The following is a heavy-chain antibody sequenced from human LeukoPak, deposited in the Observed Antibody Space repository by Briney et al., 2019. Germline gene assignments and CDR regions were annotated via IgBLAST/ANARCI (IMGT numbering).Heavy chain of an antibody. J-gene: IGHJ4*02. V-gene: IGHV3-48*04. Sequence: GGSLRLSCAASGFTFSSYSMKWVRQAPGKGLEWVSYISSGSSTIHYADSVKGRFTISRDNAKNSLYLQMNSLRAEDTAVYYCARGAQNIVVVPAAQGEVSDYWGQGTLVTVSS. CDR3: ARGAQNIVVVPAAQGEVSDY. CDR1: GFTFSSYS. D-gene: IGHD2-2*01. CDR2: ISSGSSTI.